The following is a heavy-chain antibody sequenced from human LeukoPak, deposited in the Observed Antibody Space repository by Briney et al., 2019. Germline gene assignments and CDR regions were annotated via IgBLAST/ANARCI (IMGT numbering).Heavy chain of an antibody. Sequence: GGSLRLSCVASGFSFSSYWMNWVRQAPGKGLEGVANIRQDGSEKYYVDSVKGRFTISRDNAKNSLSLQMNSLRAEDTAMYYCARIKYNSNWWEAFDIWGQGTMVTVSS. CDR2: IRQDGSEK. CDR1: GFSFSSYW. D-gene: IGHD6-13*01. V-gene: IGHV3-7*04. J-gene: IGHJ3*02. CDR3: ARIKYNSNWWEAFDI.